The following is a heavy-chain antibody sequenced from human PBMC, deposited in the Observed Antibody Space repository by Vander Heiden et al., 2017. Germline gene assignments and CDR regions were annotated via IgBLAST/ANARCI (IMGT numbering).Heavy chain of an antibody. CDR3: TTGPSSGQPNSYTVDY. J-gene: IGHJ4*02. Sequence: EVQLVESGGGLVKPGGSLRLSRAGSGFTFRNAGISWVRQAPGKGLEWVGRIKSKTDGVTTDYAAPVKGRFTISRDDSKNTLYLQMNSLKTEDTAGYYCTTGPSSGQPNSYTVDYWGQGTLVTVSS. D-gene: IGHD3-22*01. CDR2: IKSKTDGVTT. CDR1: GFTFRNAG. V-gene: IGHV3-15*01.